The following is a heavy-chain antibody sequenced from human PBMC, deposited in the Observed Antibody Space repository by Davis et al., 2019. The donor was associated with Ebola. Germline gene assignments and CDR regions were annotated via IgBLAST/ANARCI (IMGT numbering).Heavy chain of an antibody. J-gene: IGHJ4*02. Sequence: ASVKVSCKASGYTFTSYYMHWVRQAPGQGLEWMGIINPSGGTTSHAQKFQGRVTMTRDTSTSTVYMELSGLRSDDTAVYYCARNRAGGDWLTSSYFDYWGQGTLVTVSS. CDR2: INPSGGTT. V-gene: IGHV1-46*01. CDR3: ARNRAGGDWLTSSYFDY. CDR1: GYTFTSYY. D-gene: IGHD3/OR15-3a*01.